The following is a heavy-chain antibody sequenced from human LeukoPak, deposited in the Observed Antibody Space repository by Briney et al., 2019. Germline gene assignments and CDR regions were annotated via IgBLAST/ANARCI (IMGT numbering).Heavy chain of an antibody. D-gene: IGHD3-10*01. Sequence: GAAVKVSCKASGYTFTSYDINWEGQATGQGLEWMGWMNPNSGNTGYAQKFQGRVTITRDTSASTAYMELSSLRSEDMAVYYCARGWTYGMNYFDYWGQGTLVTVSS. CDR1: GYTFTSYD. CDR3: ARGWTYGMNYFDY. CDR2: MNPNSGNT. J-gene: IGHJ4*02. V-gene: IGHV1-8*03.